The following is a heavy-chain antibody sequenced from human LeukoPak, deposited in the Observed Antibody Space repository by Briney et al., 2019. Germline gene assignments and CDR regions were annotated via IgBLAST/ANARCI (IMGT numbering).Heavy chain of an antibody. V-gene: IGHV1-18*01. CDR2: ISAYNGNT. CDR3: ARVREYSSDWYFDY. D-gene: IGHD6-19*01. Sequence: ASVKDSCKTSGYSFTSYGISWVRQAPGQGLEWMGWISAYNGNTNYAQKVQGRVTMTTDTSTSTAYMELRSLRSDDTAVYYCARVREYSSDWYFDYWGQGTLVTVSS. J-gene: IGHJ4*02. CDR1: GYSFTSYG.